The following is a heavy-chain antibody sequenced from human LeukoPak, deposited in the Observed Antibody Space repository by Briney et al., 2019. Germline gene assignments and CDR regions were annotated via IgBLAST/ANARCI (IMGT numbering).Heavy chain of an antibody. V-gene: IGHV3-7*01. CDR2: IKQDGTNK. Sequence: GGSLRLSCAASGFTFSSYWMSWVRQAPGKGLEWVANIKQDGTNKYYADSVKGRFTISRDNSKNTLYLQMNSLRAEDTAVYYCARRGEYHCRSTSCYNPSGAFDIWGQGTMVTVSS. J-gene: IGHJ3*02. CDR3: ARRGEYHCRSTSCYNPSGAFDI. D-gene: IGHD2-2*02. CDR1: GFTFSSYW.